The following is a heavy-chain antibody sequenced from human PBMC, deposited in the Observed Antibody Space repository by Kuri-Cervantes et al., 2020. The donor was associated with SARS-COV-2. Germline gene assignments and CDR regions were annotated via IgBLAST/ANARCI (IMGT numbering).Heavy chain of an antibody. Sequence: GESLKIPCAASGFTFSSYWMSWVRQAPGKGLEWVANIKQDGSEKYYVDSVKGRFTISRDNAKNSLYLQMNSLRAEDTAVYYCARGISYSGYDLDYWGQGTLVTVSS. CDR3: ARGISYSGYDLDY. V-gene: IGHV3-7*01. D-gene: IGHD5-12*01. CDR1: GFTFSSYW. CDR2: IKQDGSEK. J-gene: IGHJ4*02.